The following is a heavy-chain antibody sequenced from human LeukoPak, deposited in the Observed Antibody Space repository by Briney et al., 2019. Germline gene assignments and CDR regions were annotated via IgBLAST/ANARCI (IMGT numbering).Heavy chain of an antibody. Sequence: PSETLSLTCTVSGGSISSSSYYWGWIRQPPGKGLEWIGSIYYSGSTYYNPSLKSRVTISVDTSKNQFSLKLSSVTAADTAVYYCARFTRYSRGRWFDPWGQGTLVTVSS. V-gene: IGHV4-39*07. J-gene: IGHJ5*02. CDR1: GGSISSSSYY. CDR2: IYYSGST. D-gene: IGHD6-13*01. CDR3: ARFTRYSRGRWFDP.